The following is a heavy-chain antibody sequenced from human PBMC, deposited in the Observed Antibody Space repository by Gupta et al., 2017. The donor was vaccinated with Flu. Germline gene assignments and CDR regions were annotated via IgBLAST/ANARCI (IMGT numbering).Heavy chain of an antibody. CDR2: LDGSGRST. V-gene: IGHV3-23*01. J-gene: IGHJ3*02. CDR3: ATASCSGGACSSVQDAFDM. Sequence: DVQLLESGGGLVQPGGSLRLSCAASGFTFTKYAMSWVRQAPGKGLEWVSGLDGSGRSTYYADSVQGRFTISRDNSWNTLYLHMNGLGAEDTAVYYCATASCSGGACSSVQDAFDMWGRGTMVTVSS. D-gene: IGHD2-15*01. CDR1: GFTFTKYA.